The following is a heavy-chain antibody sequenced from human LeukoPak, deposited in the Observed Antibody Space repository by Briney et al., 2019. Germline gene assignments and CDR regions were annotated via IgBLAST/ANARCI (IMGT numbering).Heavy chain of an antibody. CDR2: ISASSDTI. J-gene: IGHJ4*02. CDR1: GLTFSSFS. D-gene: IGHD3-22*01. CDR3: VRGAIDSSGYWDDY. V-gene: IGHV3-48*02. Sequence: GGSLRLSCAASGLTFSSFSMNWVRQAPGKGLDWVSHISASSDTIYYADSVKGRFTVSRDNAKNSLYLQMNSLRDEDTAVYYCVRGAIDSSGYWDDYWGQGTLVTVSS.